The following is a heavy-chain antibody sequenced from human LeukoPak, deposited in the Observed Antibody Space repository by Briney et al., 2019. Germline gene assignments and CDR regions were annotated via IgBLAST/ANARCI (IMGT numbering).Heavy chain of an antibody. CDR3: ARGFRAFDF. Sequence: GGSLRLSCAASGFNIVNYWMHWVRQAPGRGLECVANMNQDGSEKHYGDSVKGRFTISRDNAKNSLYLQMDSLRAEDTAVYYCARGFRAFDFWAQGTMVTVSS. CDR1: GFNIVNYW. CDR2: MNQDGSEK. V-gene: IGHV3-7*02. J-gene: IGHJ3*01.